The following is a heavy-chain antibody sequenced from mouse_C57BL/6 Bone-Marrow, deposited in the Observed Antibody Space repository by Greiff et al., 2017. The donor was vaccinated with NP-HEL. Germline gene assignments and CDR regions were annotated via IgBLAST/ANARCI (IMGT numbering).Heavy chain of an antibody. J-gene: IGHJ4*01. CDR1: GYTFTSYW. CDR3: ARGDSYAMDY. CDR2: IDPSDSET. Sequence: QVQLQQPGAELVRPGSSVKLSCKASGYTFTSYWMHWVKQRPIQGLEWIGNIDPSDSETHYNQKFKDKATLTVDKSSSTAYMQLSGLTSEDSAVYYCARGDSYAMDYWGQGTSVTVSS. V-gene: IGHV1-52*01.